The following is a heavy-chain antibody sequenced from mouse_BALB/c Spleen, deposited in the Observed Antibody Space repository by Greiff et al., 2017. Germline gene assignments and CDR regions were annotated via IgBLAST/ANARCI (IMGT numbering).Heavy chain of an antibody. CDR2: INPYNGDT. J-gene: IGHJ2*01. Sequence: VQLKESGPELVKPGASVKISCTASGFSFTGSFMNWVMQSHGKSLEWIGRINPYNGDTFYDPKFKGKATLTVDKSSSTAHMELRSLASEDSAVYYCARYDDYVFEYWGEGTTLTVSS. CDR3: ARYDDYVFEY. V-gene: IGHV1-20*02. CDR1: GFSFTGSF. D-gene: IGHD2-4*01.